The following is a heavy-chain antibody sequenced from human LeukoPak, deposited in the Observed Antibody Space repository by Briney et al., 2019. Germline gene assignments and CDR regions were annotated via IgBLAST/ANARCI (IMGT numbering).Heavy chain of an antibody. CDR2: ISGASGATI. CDR1: VFSFKNYA. CDR3: AKDLAVLVASP. V-gene: IGHV3-23*01. D-gene: IGHD6-6*01. J-gene: IGHJ5*02. Sequence: VGSLRLSCAASVFSFKNYAMSWVRQPPGEGPEWISSISGASGATIHYADSVKGRFTISRDNSQNTLFLQMNNLRAEDTAIYYCAKDLAVLVASPWGQGTLVTVSS.